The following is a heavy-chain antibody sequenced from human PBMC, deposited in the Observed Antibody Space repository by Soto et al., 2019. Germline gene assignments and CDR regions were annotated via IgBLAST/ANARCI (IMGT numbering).Heavy chain of an antibody. CDR1: GFTFSSYE. D-gene: IGHD2-15*01. J-gene: IGHJ5*02. Sequence: EVQLVESGGDFVQPGGSLRLSCAGSGFTFSSYEMNWVRQAPGKGLEWVSYISRSGDVIYYADPVKGRFTVSRDNAKNSLYLQMNSVRAEDTAVYYCALDVGGGCCSGWFDPWGQGTLVTVAS. V-gene: IGHV3-48*03. CDR2: ISRSGDVI. CDR3: ALDVGGGCCSGWFDP.